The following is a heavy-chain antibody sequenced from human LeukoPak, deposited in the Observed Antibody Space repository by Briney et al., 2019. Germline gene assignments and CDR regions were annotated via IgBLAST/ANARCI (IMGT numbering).Heavy chain of an antibody. V-gene: IGHV1-18*01. Sequence: ASVKVSCKASGYIFTSYGISWVRQAPGQGLEWMGWISAYNGNTNYAQKLQGRVTMTTDTSTNTAYMELRSLRSDETAVYYCARDRRYFDWLLSIRDAFDIWGQGTMVTVSS. D-gene: IGHD3-9*01. CDR1: GYIFTSYG. J-gene: IGHJ3*02. CDR2: ISAYNGNT. CDR3: ARDRRYFDWLLSIRDAFDI.